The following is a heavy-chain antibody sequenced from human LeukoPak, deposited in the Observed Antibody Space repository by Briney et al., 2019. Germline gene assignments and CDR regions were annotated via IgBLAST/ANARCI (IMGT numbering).Heavy chain of an antibody. CDR3: ARLLHYDSSGYYYLTFDY. J-gene: IGHJ4*02. CDR1: GGSISSSSYY. Sequence: SETLSLTCTVSGGSISSSSYYWGWIRQPPGKGLEWIGSIYYSGSTYYNPSLKSRVTISVDTSKNQFSLKLSSVTAADTAVYYCARLLHYDSSGYYYLTFDYWGQGTLVTVSS. V-gene: IGHV4-39*01. CDR2: IYYSGST. D-gene: IGHD3-22*01.